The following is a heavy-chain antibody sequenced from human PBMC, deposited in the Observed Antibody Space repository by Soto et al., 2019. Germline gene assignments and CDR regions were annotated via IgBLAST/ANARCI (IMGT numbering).Heavy chain of an antibody. Sequence: GASVKVSCKASGYTFTGYYMHWVRQAPGQGLEWMGWINPNSGGTNYAQKFQGWVTMTRDTSISTAYMELSRLRSDDTAVYYCARVRFGVNYDILTGQSGRFEYWGQGTLVTVSS. V-gene: IGHV1-2*04. D-gene: IGHD3-9*01. J-gene: IGHJ4*02. CDR1: GYTFTGYY. CDR3: ARVRFGVNYDILTGQSGRFEY. CDR2: INPNSGGT.